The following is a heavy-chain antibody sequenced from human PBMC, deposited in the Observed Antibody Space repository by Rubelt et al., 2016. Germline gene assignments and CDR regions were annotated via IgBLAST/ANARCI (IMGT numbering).Heavy chain of an antibody. CDR3: ARGRMGFHYYYYGMDV. Sequence: QLQLQESGPGLVKPSETLSLTCTVSGGSISSSSYYWGWIRQPPGKGLEWIGSIYYSGSTNYNPSLKSRVTISVDTSKNQFSLKLRSVTAADTAVYYCARGRMGFHYYYYGMDVWGQGTTVTVSS. CDR1: GGSISSSSYY. CDR2: IYYSGST. D-gene: IGHD1-26*01. J-gene: IGHJ6*02. V-gene: IGHV4-39*07.